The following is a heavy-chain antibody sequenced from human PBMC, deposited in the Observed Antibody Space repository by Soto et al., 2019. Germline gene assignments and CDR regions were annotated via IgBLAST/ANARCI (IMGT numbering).Heavy chain of an antibody. Sequence: SETLSLTCTVSGGSISSGGYYWSWIRQHPGKGLEWIGYIYYSGSTYYNPSLKSRITISVDTSKNQFSLKLSSVTAADTAVYYCARDCGGYSGYDSYYYFDYWGQGTLVTVSS. V-gene: IGHV4-31*03. CDR2: IYYSGST. J-gene: IGHJ4*02. D-gene: IGHD5-12*01. CDR3: ARDCGGYSGYDSYYYFDY. CDR1: GGSISSGGYY.